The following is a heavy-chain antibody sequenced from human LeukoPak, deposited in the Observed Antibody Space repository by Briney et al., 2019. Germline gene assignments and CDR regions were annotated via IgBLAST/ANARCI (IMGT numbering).Heavy chain of an antibody. D-gene: IGHD3-22*01. Sequence: PSETLSLTCTVSGGSISSTSYYWGWIRQTPGKGLEWIGNMYYSGGSTYYNPSLESRVTISVDTSKNQFSLKLSSVTAADTAVYYCARSLSYYYDNSADSWGQSTLVTVSS. CDR3: ARSLSYYYDNSADS. V-gene: IGHV4-39*01. J-gene: IGHJ1*01. CDR2: MYYSGGST. CDR1: GGSISSTSYY.